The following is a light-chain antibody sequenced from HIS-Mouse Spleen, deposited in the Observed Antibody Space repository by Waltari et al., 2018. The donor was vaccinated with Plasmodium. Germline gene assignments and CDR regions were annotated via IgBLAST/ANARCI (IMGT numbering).Light chain of an antibody. CDR1: QSVSSN. CDR2: GAS. J-gene: IGKJ3*01. V-gene: IGKV3-15*01. CDR3: QQYNNWSFT. Sequence: EIVMTQSPATLSVSPGERATLSCRASQSVSSNLAWYQQKPGQAPRLLTYGASARATASPARFSGSGSGTEFTLTISSLQSEDFAVYYCQQYNNWSFTFGPGTKVDIK.